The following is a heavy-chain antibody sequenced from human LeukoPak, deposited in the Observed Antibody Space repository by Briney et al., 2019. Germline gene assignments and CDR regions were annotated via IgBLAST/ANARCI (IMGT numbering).Heavy chain of an antibody. CDR2: IYYSGST. CDR1: GGSISSGGYY. D-gene: IGHD5-24*01. V-gene: IGHV4-31*08. CDR3: ATQGDGHYYAFDI. J-gene: IGHJ3*02. Sequence: SETLSLTCTVSGGSISSGGYYWSWIRQHPGKGLEWIGYIYYSGSTYYNPSLKSRVTISVDTSKNQFSLKLSSVTAADTAVYYCATQGDGHYYAFDIWGQGTMVTVSS.